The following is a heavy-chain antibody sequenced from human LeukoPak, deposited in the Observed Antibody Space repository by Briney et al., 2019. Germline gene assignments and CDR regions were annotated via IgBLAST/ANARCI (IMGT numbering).Heavy chain of an antibody. CDR2: ITNSGSDI. CDR1: GFTFSDFH. Sequence: GGSLRLSCVVSGFTFSDFHMSWLRQAPGKGLEWISYITNSGSDIEYADSVKGRFTISWDNAKKSLYLEMNTLRAEDTAIYYCACPYRSRFDYWGRGTLVTVSS. J-gene: IGHJ4*02. V-gene: IGHV3-11*01. CDR3: ACPYRSRFDY. D-gene: IGHD6-13*01.